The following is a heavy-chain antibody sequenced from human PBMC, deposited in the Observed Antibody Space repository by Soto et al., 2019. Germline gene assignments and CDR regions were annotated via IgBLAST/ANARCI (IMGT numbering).Heavy chain of an antibody. CDR1: GFTFSSYA. D-gene: IGHD3-22*01. Sequence: VGSLRLSCAASGFTFSSYAMHWVRQAPGKGLEWVAVISYDGSNKYYADSVKGRFTISRDNSKNTLYLQMNSLRAEDTAVYYCARGRHVTYYYDSSGYYPYYFDYWGQGTLVTVSS. V-gene: IGHV3-30-3*01. CDR3: ARGRHVTYYYDSSGYYPYYFDY. J-gene: IGHJ4*02. CDR2: ISYDGSNK.